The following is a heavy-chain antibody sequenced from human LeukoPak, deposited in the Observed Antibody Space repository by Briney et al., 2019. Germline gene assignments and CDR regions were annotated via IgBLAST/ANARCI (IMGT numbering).Heavy chain of an antibody. CDR3: ARLLGPDGVNY. V-gene: IGHV4-39*01. D-gene: IGHD7-27*01. CDR1: GGSINSNTFY. CDR2: IYHSGST. J-gene: IGHJ4*02. Sequence: SETLSLTCTMSGGSINSNTFYCGWIRQPPGKRLEWIGSIYHSGSTYYNPSLNSRVTTSLDTSKNQFSLKLSSVTAADTAVYYCARLLGPDGVNYWGQGTLVTVSS.